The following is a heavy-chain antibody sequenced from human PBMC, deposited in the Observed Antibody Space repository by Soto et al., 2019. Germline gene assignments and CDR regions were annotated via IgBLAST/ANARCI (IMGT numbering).Heavy chain of an antibody. J-gene: IGHJ4*02. D-gene: IGHD6-13*01. CDR3: ARVPPNSSSWHPFDY. CDR1: GYTFTSYA. V-gene: IGHV1-3*01. Sequence: ASVKVSCKASGYTFTSYAMHWVRQAPGQRLEWMGWINAGNGNTKYSQKFQGRVTITRDTSASTAYMELSSLRSEDTAVYYCARVPPNSSSWHPFDYWGQGTLVTVSS. CDR2: INAGNGNT.